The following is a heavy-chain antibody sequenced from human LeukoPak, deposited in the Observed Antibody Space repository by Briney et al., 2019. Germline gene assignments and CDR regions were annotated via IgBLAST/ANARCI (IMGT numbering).Heavy chain of an antibody. CDR1: GFTFSTYG. Sequence: GRSLRLSCAASGFTFSTYGMHWVRQAPGKGLEWVAVISYDGSNKYYTDSVKGRFTISRDNSKNTLYLQMNSLRAEDTAVYYCAKRLAYYFHYWGQGTLVAVSS. CDR3: AKRLAYYFHY. J-gene: IGHJ4*02. CDR2: ISYDGSNK. D-gene: IGHD2-21*01. V-gene: IGHV3-30*18.